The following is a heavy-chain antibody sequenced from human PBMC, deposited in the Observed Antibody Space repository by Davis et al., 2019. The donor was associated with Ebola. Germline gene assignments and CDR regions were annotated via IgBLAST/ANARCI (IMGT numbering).Heavy chain of an antibody. CDR3: ARESMAWEDWGFDP. CDR1: GGTFSSYA. CDR2: IIPMFGTA. Sequence: SVKVSCKASGGTFSSYAISWVRQAPGQGLEWMGGIIPMFGTANYAQKFQGRVTITADKSTSTAYMELSSLRSEDTAVYYCARESMAWEDWGFDPWGQGTLVTVSS. J-gene: IGHJ5*02. D-gene: IGHD3/OR15-3a*01. V-gene: IGHV1-69*06.